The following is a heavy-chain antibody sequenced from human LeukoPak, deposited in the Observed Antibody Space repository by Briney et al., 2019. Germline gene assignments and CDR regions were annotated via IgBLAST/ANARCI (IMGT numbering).Heavy chain of an antibody. CDR2: INSDGSST. J-gene: IGHJ5*02. D-gene: IGHD6-13*01. V-gene: IGHV3-74*01. CDR1: GFTFSSYA. CDR3: ASSWYPSRFDP. Sequence: GGSLRLSCAASGFTFSSYAMHWVRQAPGKWLVWVSRINSDGSSTSYADSVKGRFTISRDNAKNTLYLQMNSLRAEDTAVYYCASSWYPSRFDPWGQGTLVTVSS.